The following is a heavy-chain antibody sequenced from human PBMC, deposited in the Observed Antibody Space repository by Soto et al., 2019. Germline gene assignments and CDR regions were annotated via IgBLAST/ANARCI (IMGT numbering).Heavy chain of an antibody. CDR1: GYTFTSYY. D-gene: IGHD6-13*01. CDR3: ARGGPSGSSWYIRRDYYYGMDV. J-gene: IGHJ6*02. V-gene: IGHV1-46*01. Sequence: VXSVKVSCKASGYTFTSYYMHWVRQAPGQGLEWMGIINPSGGSTSYAQKFQGRVTMTRDTSTSTVYMELSSLRSEDTAVYYCARGGPSGSSWYIRRDYYYGMDVWGQGTTVTVSS. CDR2: INPSGGST.